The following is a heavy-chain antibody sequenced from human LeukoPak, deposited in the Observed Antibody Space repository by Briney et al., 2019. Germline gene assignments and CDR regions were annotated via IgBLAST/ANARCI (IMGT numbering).Heavy chain of an antibody. J-gene: IGHJ3*02. Sequence: GGSLRLSCAASGFTFSSYAMHWVRQAPGKGLEWVAVISYDGSNKDYADSVKGRFTISRDNSKNTLYLQMNSLRAEDTAVYYCARTYYYDSSGYSSDAFDIWGQGTMVTVSS. D-gene: IGHD3-22*01. CDR3: ARTYYYDSSGYSSDAFDI. CDR1: GFTFSSYA. CDR2: ISYDGSNK. V-gene: IGHV3-30-3*01.